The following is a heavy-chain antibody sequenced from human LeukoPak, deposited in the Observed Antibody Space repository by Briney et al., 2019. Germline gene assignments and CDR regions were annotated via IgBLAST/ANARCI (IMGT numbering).Heavy chain of an antibody. D-gene: IGHD3-10*02. J-gene: IGHJ6*04. Sequence: GGSLRLSCAASGFTFSSYSMNWVRQAPGKGLEWVSYISSSSSYTYYADSVKGRFTISRDKAKNSLYLQMNSLRAEDTAVYYCAELGITMIGGVWGKGTTVTISS. CDR1: GFTFSSYS. CDR2: ISSSSSYT. CDR3: AELGITMIGGV. V-gene: IGHV3-21*01.